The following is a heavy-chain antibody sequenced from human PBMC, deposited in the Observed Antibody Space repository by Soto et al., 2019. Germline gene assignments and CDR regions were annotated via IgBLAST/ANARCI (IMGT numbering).Heavy chain of an antibody. J-gene: IGHJ4*02. Sequence: SETLSLTCTVSGGSISSSENDWGWIRQSPGKGLEWIGSIYYTGSTYYNPSLRSRVTISVDTSKNQFSLRLSSVTAADTAVYYCVRHEEGRLWLPGGDYWGQGTLVTVSS. V-gene: IGHV4-39*01. CDR3: VRHEEGRLWLPGGDY. CDR2: IYYTGST. D-gene: IGHD6-19*01. CDR1: GGSISSSEND.